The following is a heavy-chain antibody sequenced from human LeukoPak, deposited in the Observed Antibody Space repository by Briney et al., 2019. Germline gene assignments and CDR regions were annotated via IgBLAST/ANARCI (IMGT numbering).Heavy chain of an antibody. CDR2: IFYSGST. CDR1: GGSISSSSHY. D-gene: IGHD3-22*01. CDR3: ARTTHYDSSGPYY. J-gene: IGHJ4*02. V-gene: IGHV4-39*07. Sequence: PSETLSLTCTVSGGSISSSSHYWGWLRQSPGKGLEWIGSIFYSGSTFYNPSLKSRVTILVDTSKNEFSLKLSSVTAADTAVYYCARTTHYDSSGPYYWGQGTLVTVSS.